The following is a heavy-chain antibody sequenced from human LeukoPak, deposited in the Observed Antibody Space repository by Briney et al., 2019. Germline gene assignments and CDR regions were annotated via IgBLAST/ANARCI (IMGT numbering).Heavy chain of an antibody. V-gene: IGHV3-30*18. Sequence: GGSLRLSCAASGFTFSSYGIHWVRQAPGKGLEWAAVISYDGNNEYYADSVKGRFTISRDNSKNTLYLQMNSLRAEDTAVYYCAKGIDGYDILTGYYTYFDYWGQGTLVTVSS. CDR1: GFTFSSYG. CDR3: AKGIDGYDILTGYYTYFDY. CDR2: ISYDGNNE. J-gene: IGHJ4*02. D-gene: IGHD3-9*01.